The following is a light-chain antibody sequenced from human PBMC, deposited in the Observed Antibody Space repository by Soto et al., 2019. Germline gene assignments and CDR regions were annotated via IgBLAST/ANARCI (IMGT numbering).Light chain of an antibody. J-gene: IGKJ1*01. Sequence: AIQMTQSPSSLSASVGDRVTITCRASQGIRNDLGWYQQKPGKAPKLLIXXXXXXQSGVPSRFXXXGSGXDFTLTISSLQPEDFATYYCLQDYNCPWTFGQGTK. CDR3: LQDYNCPWT. CDR2: XXX. CDR1: QGIRND. V-gene: IGKV1-6*01.